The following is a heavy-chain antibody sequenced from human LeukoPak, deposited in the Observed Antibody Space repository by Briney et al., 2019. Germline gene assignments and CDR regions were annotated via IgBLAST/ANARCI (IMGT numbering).Heavy chain of an antibody. CDR1: GAAIRNGYW. Sequence: SETLSLTCAVSGAAIRNGYWWSWVRQIPEKGLEWIGEILHGGNTNYNPSLKSRVTILLDDSKDQISLKLTSVTAADTAIYYCARNGDYSLDYWGQGILVTVSS. CDR3: ARNGDYSLDY. V-gene: IGHV4-4*02. CDR2: ILHGGNT. D-gene: IGHD3-10*01. J-gene: IGHJ4*02.